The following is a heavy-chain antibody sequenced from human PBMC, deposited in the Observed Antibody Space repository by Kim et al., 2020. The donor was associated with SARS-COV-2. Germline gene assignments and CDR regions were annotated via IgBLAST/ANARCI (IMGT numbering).Heavy chain of an antibody. Sequence: SVKVSCKASGGTFSSYAISWVRQAPGQGLEWMGGIIPIFGTANYAQKFQGRVTITADESTSTAYMELSSLRSEDTAVYYCARDPMVRGLGDYYGMDVWGQGTTVTVSS. CDR1: GGTFSSYA. V-gene: IGHV1-69*13. CDR3: ARDPMVRGLGDYYGMDV. D-gene: IGHD3-10*01. CDR2: IIPIFGTA. J-gene: IGHJ6*02.